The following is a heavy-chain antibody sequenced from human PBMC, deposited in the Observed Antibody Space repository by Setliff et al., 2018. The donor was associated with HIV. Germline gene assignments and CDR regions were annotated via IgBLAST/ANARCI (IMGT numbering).Heavy chain of an antibody. V-gene: IGHV3-7*01. CDR2: IDRDGSET. CDR1: RFTFNDYW. D-gene: IGHD3-10*01. J-gene: IGHJ6*02. Sequence: GGSLRLSCVASRFTFNDYWMSWVRQAPGKGLEWVADIDRDGSETNYVDSVKGRFTIFRDNAKSSMYLQMNSLRAEDTAIYYCARKFRPGHGVDVWGQGTTVTVSS. CDR3: ARKFRPGHGVDV.